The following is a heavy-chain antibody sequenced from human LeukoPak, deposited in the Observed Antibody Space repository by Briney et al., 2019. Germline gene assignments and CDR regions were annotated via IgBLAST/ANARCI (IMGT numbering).Heavy chain of an antibody. Sequence: GASLRLSCSASGFTFSSYAMSWVRQAPGKGLEWVSGISASGGSTDYADSVKGRFTISRDNSKNTLYLQMNSLRAEDTAVYYCAKPCSGGSCYWNYWGQGTLVTVSS. D-gene: IGHD2-15*01. CDR3: AKPCSGGSCYWNY. CDR2: ISASGGST. J-gene: IGHJ4*02. CDR1: GFTFSSYA. V-gene: IGHV3-23*01.